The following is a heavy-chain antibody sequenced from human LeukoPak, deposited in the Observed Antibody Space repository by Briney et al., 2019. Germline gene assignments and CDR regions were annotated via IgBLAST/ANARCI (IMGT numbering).Heavy chain of an antibody. Sequence: ASVKVSCKASGYTFTGYYMHWVRQAPGQGLEWMGRINPNSGGTNYAQKFQGRVTMTRDTSISTAYMELSRLRSDDTAVYYCARAGYSSSWHYYYYYMDVWGKGTTVTVS. CDR2: INPNSGGT. V-gene: IGHV1-2*06. CDR1: GYTFTGYY. CDR3: ARAGYSSSWHYYYYYMDV. D-gene: IGHD6-13*01. J-gene: IGHJ6*03.